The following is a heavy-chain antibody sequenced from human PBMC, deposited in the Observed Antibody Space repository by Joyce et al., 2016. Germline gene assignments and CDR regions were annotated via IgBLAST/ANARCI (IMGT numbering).Heavy chain of an antibody. V-gene: IGHV4-34*01. CDR3: ARGLSAFDYSNYAGYDY. D-gene: IGHD4-11*01. J-gene: IGHJ4*02. CDR1: GGSFSGYY. Sequence: QVQLQQWGAGLLKPSETLSLTCAVYGGSFSGYYWSWIRQPPGKGLEWIGEINHSGSTNYNPSLESRVTISVDTSKNQFSLRLSSVNAADTTVYYCARGLSAFDYSNYAGYDYWGQGTLVTVSS. CDR2: INHSGST.